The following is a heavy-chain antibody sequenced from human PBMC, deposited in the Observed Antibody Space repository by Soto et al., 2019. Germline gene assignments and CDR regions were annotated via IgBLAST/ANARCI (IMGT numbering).Heavy chain of an antibody. D-gene: IGHD6-6*01. V-gene: IGHV1-24*01. CDR3: ATGLFSSSRFEWYFDY. CDR2: FDPEDGET. CDR1: GYTLTELS. Sequence: ASVKVSCKVSGYTLTELSMHWVRQAPGKGLEWMGGFDPEDGETIYAQKFQGRVTMTEDTSTDTAYMELSSLRSEDTAVYYCATGLFSSSRFEWYFDYWGQGXLVTVYS. J-gene: IGHJ4*02.